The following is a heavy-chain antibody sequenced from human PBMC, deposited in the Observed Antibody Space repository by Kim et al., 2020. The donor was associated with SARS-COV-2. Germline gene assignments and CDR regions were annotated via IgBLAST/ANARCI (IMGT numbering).Heavy chain of an antibody. CDR1: GFPFTRHS. Sequence: GGSLRLSCAASGFPFTRHSITWVRQAPGKGLDWVASIGNTGVSTDYADSVKGRFTISRDNSKNMAYLQMNSLKVEDTALYYCAKNDLVRDNYDAWGHGILVTVSS. CDR3: AKNDLVRDNYDA. D-gene: IGHD3-10*01. V-gene: IGHV3-23*01. CDR2: IGNTGVST. J-gene: IGHJ5*01.